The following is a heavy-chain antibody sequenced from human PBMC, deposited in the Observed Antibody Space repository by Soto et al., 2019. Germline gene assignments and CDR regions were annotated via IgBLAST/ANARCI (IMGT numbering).Heavy chain of an antibody. V-gene: IGHV4-38-2*01. Sequence: KPSETLSLTCGVSVYSISSGYYCGWIRQPPGKGLEWIGSFFHRGNSYYNPSLKSRVTMSVDTSQNKFSLKLSSVTAADTALYYCARGGGKSYFNYWGQGTLVTVSS. CDR3: ARGGGKSYFNY. J-gene: IGHJ4*02. CDR2: FFHRGNS. CDR1: VYSISSGYY. D-gene: IGHD3-16*01.